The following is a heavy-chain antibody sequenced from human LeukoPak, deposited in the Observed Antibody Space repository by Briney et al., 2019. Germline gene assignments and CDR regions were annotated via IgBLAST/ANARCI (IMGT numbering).Heavy chain of an antibody. CDR3: TTAPSGYSYMNGWHLDY. CDR2: IKSKTDGETT. D-gene: IGHD5-18*01. V-gene: IGHV3-15*01. CDR1: GFTFNYAW. Sequence: GGSLRLSCAASGFTFNYAWMSWVRQAPGKGLEWVGRIKSKTDGETTDYAAPVKGRFTISRDDSKNTLYLQMNSLKTEDTALYYCTTAPSGYSYMNGWHLDYWGQGALVTVSS. J-gene: IGHJ4*02.